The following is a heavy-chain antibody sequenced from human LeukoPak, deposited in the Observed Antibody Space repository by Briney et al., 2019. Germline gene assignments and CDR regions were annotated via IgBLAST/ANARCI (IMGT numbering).Heavy chain of an antibody. Sequence: SETLSLTCTVSGGSISSYYWSWIRQPPGKGLEWIGYIYYSGSTNYNPSLKSRVTISVDTSKNQFSLKLSSVTAADTAVYYCARSYDFWSGFDYWGQGTLITVSS. J-gene: IGHJ4*02. CDR2: IYYSGST. V-gene: IGHV4-59*01. CDR1: GGSISSYY. D-gene: IGHD3-3*01. CDR3: ARSYDFWSGFDY.